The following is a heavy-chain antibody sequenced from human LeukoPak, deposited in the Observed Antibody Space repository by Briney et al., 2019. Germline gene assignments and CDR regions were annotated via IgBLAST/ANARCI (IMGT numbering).Heavy chain of an antibody. Sequence: GGSLRLSCVASGFTFTTYTMNWVRQAPRKGLEWVSYITSRSTTIYYADSVKGRFTISRDNPKNTVYLQMNSLRAEDTAVYYCAKDREGTTFDNWGQGTLVTVSS. D-gene: IGHD1-7*01. J-gene: IGHJ4*02. V-gene: IGHV3-48*01. CDR1: GFTFTTYT. CDR3: AKDREGTTFDN. CDR2: ITSRSTTI.